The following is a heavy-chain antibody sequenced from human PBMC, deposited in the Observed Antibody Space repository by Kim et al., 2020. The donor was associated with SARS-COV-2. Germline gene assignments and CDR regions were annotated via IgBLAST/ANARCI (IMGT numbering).Heavy chain of an antibody. Sequence: PSLKVRVTISVDTSKNQFSLKLSSVTAADTAVYYCARPYSSIKQRVFDIWGQGTMVTVSS. J-gene: IGHJ3*02. V-gene: IGHV4-39*01. CDR3: ARPYSSIKQRVFDI. D-gene: IGHD6-13*01.